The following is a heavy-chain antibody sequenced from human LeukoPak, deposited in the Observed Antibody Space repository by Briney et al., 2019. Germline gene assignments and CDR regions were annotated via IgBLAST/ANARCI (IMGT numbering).Heavy chain of an antibody. CDR2: ISSSSSTI. J-gene: IGHJ4*02. CDR1: GFTISSYS. V-gene: IGHV3-48*04. D-gene: IGHD6-19*01. CDR3: AREGAGTDFDY. Sequence: GGSLRLSCAASGFTISSYSMNWVRQAPGKGLEWVSYISSSSSTIYYADSVKGRFTISRDNAKNSLYLQMNSLRAEDTAVYYCAREGAGTDFDYWGQGTLVTVSS.